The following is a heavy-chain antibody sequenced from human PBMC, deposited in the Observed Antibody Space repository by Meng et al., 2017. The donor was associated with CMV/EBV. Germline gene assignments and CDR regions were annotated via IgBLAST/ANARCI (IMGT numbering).Heavy chain of an antibody. J-gene: IGHJ4*02. Sequence: GESLQISCAASGFTFSSYAMSWVRQAPGKGLEWVSVIYSGGSSTYYADSVKGRFTISSDNSKNTLSLQMNSLRAEDTAVYYCAKGKRFLEWLFDYWGQGTLVTVSS. CDR1: GFTFSSYA. D-gene: IGHD3-3*01. V-gene: IGHV3-23*03. CDR2: IYSGGSST. CDR3: AKGKRFLEWLFDY.